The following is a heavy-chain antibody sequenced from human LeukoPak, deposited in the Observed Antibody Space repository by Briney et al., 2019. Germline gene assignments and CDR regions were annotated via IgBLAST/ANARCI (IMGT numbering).Heavy chain of an antibody. Sequence: GESLKICCKGAGYSFTSYRIGWVRQMARKGLEWMGIVYPGESDTRYGPSFQGQVTISADNYISTAYLQWRSLKASDTAMYYCARPFYYDSSGSPIQHWGQGTLVTVSS. J-gene: IGHJ1*01. CDR1: GYSFTSYR. CDR3: ARPFYYDSSGSPIQH. V-gene: IGHV5-51*01. D-gene: IGHD3-22*01. CDR2: VYPGESDT.